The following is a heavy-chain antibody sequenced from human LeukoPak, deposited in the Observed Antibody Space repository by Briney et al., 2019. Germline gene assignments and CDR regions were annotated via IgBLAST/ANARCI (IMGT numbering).Heavy chain of an antibody. Sequence: PGGSLRLSCAASGFTFSSYWMHWVRQAPGKGLVWVSRINSDGSSTSYADSVKGRFTISRDNAKNTLYLQMNSLSAEDTAVYYCARDYYYDSRQFDYWGQGTLVTVSS. J-gene: IGHJ4*02. CDR1: GFTFSSYW. CDR3: ARDYYYDSRQFDY. CDR2: INSDGSST. D-gene: IGHD3-22*01. V-gene: IGHV3-74*01.